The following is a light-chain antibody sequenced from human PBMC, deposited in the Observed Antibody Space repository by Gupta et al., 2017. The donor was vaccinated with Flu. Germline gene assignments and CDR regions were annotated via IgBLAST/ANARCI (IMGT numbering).Light chain of an antibody. CDR2: DNN. V-gene: IGLV1-51*01. CDR1: SSNIGNNY. CDR3: GTWDSRLSAAV. Sequence: QSVLTQPPSVSAAPGQKVTISCSGSSSNIGNNYVSWYQQLPGTTPKLPIYDNNKRPSGIPDRFSGSKSGTSATLGITGLQTGDEADYYCGTWDSRLSAAVFGGGTQLTVL. J-gene: IGLJ7*01.